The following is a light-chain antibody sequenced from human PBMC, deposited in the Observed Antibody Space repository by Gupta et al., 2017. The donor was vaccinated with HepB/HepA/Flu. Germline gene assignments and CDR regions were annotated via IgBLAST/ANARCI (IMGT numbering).Light chain of an antibody. CDR3: AAWDDSLNGPV. Sequence: QSVLTPPPSASGTPGQRVTISCSGSSSNIGSNTVNWYQQPPGTAPKLLIYRDKRRPAGVPDRFSGSKAGTAASLAISGLQAEDEADYYCAAWDDSLNGPVFGGGTKLTVL. V-gene: IGLV1-44*01. CDR1: SSNIGSNT. CDR2: RDK. J-gene: IGLJ3*02.